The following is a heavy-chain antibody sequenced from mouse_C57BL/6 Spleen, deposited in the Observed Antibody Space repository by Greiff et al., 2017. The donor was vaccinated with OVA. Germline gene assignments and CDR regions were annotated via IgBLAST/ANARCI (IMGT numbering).Heavy chain of an antibody. V-gene: IGHV1-50*01. CDR2: IDPSDSYT. CDR3: ARGYYGSSYGAY. J-gene: IGHJ3*01. CDR1: GYTSTSYW. Sequence: QVQLKQPGAELVKPGASVKLSCKASGYTSTSYWMQWVKQRPGQGLEWIGEIDPSDSYTNYNQKFKGKATLTVDTSSSTAYMQLSSLTSEDSAVYYCARGYYGSSYGAYWGQGTLVTVSA. D-gene: IGHD1-1*01.